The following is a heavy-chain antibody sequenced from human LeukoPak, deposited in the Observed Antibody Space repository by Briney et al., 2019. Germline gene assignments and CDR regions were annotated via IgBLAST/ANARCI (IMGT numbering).Heavy chain of an antibody. CDR3: ARGDRDYYDSSGYYTPNDY. J-gene: IGHJ4*02. CDR1: GFTFSSYW. Sequence: GGSLRLSCAASGFTFSSYWMSWVRQAPGKGLEWVANIKQDGSEKYYVDSVKGRFTISRDNAKNSLCLQMNSLRAEDTAVYYCARGDRDYYDSSGYYTPNDYWGQGTLVTVSS. CDR2: IKQDGSEK. D-gene: IGHD3-22*01. V-gene: IGHV3-7*01.